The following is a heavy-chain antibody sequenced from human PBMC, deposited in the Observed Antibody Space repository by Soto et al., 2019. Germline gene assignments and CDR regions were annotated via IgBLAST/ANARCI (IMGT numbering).Heavy chain of an antibody. V-gene: IGHV3-33*01. D-gene: IGHD3-10*01. CDR3: ARDDEYSGNGMDV. CDR2: ILNDGSNR. Sequence: QVQLVESGGGVVQPGRSLRLSCAASGFTFSNYGMHWVRQVPGKGLEWVAVILNDGSNRYHADSVKDRFTISRDNSKNTLYLQMNSLRAEDTAVYYCARDDEYSGNGMDVWGQGTTVTVS. J-gene: IGHJ6*02. CDR1: GFTFSNYG.